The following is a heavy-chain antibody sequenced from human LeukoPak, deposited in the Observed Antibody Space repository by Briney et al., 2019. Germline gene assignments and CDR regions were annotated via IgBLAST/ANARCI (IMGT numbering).Heavy chain of an antibody. CDR1: GGSISSGGYY. J-gene: IGHJ3*02. V-gene: IGHV4-31*03. CDR3: ARDRSRYIAAAAPDAFDI. D-gene: IGHD6-13*01. CDR2: IYYSGST. Sequence: PSQTLSLTCTVSGGSISSGGYYWSWIRQHPGKGLEWIGYIYYSGSTYYNPSLKSRVTISVDTSKNQFSLKLSSVTAADTAVYYCARDRSRYIAAAAPDAFDIWGQGTMVTVSS.